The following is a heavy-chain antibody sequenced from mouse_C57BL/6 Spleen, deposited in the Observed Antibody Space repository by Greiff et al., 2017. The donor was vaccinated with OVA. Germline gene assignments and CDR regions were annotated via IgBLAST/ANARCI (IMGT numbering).Heavy chain of an antibody. CDR2: IDPSDSET. Sequence: QVQLQQPGAELVRPGSSVKLSCKASGYTFTSYWMHWVKQRPIQGLEWIGNIDPSDSETHYNQKFKDKATLTVDKSSSTAYMQLSRLTSEDSAVYDCARRAGNVDAMGDWGQGTSVTVAS. J-gene: IGHJ4*01. V-gene: IGHV1-52*01. CDR3: ARRAGNVDAMGD. CDR1: GYTFTSYW. D-gene: IGHD2-1*01.